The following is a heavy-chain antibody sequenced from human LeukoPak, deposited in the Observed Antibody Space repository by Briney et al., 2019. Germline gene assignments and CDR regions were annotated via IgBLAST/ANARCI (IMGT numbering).Heavy chain of an antibody. CDR1: GSTFSSYA. V-gene: IGHV3-23*01. CDR2: TSGSGGST. CDR3: AKGGVYCSSTSCYPFDY. J-gene: IGHJ4*02. D-gene: IGHD2-2*01. Sequence: GGSLRLSCAASGSTFSSYAMSWVRQAPGKGLEWVSATSGSGGSTYYADSVKGRFTISRDNSKNTLYLQLNSLRAEETAVYYCAKGGVYCSSTSCYPFDYWGQGALVTVSS.